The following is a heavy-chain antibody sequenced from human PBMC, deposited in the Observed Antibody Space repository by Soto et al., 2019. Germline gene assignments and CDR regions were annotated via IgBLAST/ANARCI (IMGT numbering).Heavy chain of an antibody. CDR3: TRGADGFDY. V-gene: IGHV3-13*01. J-gene: IGHJ4*02. D-gene: IGHD3-16*01. CDR2: IGTAGDT. CDR1: GFTFSSYD. Sequence: EVRLVESGGGLVQPGGSLRLSCAASGFTFSSYDFHWVRQATGKGLEWVSGIGTAGDTYYAGSVKCRFIMSRENAKNSLYLQMNSLRAGDTAVYYCTRGADGFDYWGQGTLVTVSS.